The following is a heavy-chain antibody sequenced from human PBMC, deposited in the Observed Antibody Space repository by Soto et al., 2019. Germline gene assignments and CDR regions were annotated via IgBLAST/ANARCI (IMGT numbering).Heavy chain of an antibody. Sequence: SETLSLTCTVSGGSFSPNYWSWIRQPPGKGLEWVGYIYYDGTARHNPSLKSRVTISLETSRSQFSLKLSSVTAADTAVYYCACIFSGGYGYGLRSMIAFDIWGQGTMVTVSS. J-gene: IGHJ3*02. CDR2: IYYDGTA. D-gene: IGHD5-18*01. CDR3: ACIFSGGYGYGLRSMIAFDI. V-gene: IGHV4-59*08. CDR1: GGSFSPNY.